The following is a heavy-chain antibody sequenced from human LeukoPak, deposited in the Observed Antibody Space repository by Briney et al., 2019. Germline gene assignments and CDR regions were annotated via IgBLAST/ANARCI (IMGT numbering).Heavy chain of an antibody. V-gene: IGHV4-4*07. J-gene: IGHJ5*02. CDR1: GDSISRYF. Sequence: DPSETLSLTCTVSGDSISRYFWSWVRRPPGKGLEWIGRIYATGNTNYNPSLQSRVTLSLDMSKNQFILKMNSLTAARTAVYYCARGALAGASSWFDPWGQPTLLTVSS. CDR2: IYATGNT. CDR3: ARGALAGASSWFDP. D-gene: IGHD6-19*01.